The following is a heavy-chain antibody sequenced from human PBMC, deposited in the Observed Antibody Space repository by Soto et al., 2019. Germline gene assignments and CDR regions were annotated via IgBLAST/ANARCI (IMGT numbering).Heavy chain of an antibody. CDR1: GASVSSDDYY. V-gene: IGHV4-61*08. CDR2: IYYRGTT. Sequence: PSLTCNVSGASVSSDDYYWTWIRQPPGKGLEWIGYIYYRGTTHYSPSLKSRVSMSVDTSRNQFSLNLTSVTAADTAVYYCARALKIPASGTYDYWGQGTLVTVSS. D-gene: IGHD2-2*01. J-gene: IGHJ4*02. CDR3: ARALKIPASGTYDY.